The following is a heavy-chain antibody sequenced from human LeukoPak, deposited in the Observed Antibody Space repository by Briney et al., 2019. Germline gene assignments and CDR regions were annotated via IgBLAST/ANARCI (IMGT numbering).Heavy chain of an antibody. CDR2: IVPILGTA. CDR1: GGTFSSYA. V-gene: IGHV1-69*13. CDR3: ARSQGYSYGSSY. Sequence: ASVKVSCKASGGTFSSYAISWVRQAPGQGLEWMGGIVPILGTANYAQKFQGRVTITADDSTGTAYMELTSLRSADTAVYYCARSQGYSYGSSYWGQGTLVTVSS. D-gene: IGHD5-18*01. J-gene: IGHJ4*02.